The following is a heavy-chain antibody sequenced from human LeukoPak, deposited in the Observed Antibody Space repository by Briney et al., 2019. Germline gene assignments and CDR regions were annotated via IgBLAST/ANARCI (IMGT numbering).Heavy chain of an antibody. D-gene: IGHD2-15*01. Sequence: ASVKVSCKASGGTFSSYAISWVRQAPGQGLEWMGWMNPNIGKTYYAQKFQGRVTITRNTSISTAYMELSSLRSEDTAVYYCARTSCSGGSCNDFWGQGTLVTVSS. J-gene: IGHJ4*02. CDR3: ARTSCSGGSCNDF. CDR2: MNPNIGKT. V-gene: IGHV1-8*03. CDR1: GGTFSSYA.